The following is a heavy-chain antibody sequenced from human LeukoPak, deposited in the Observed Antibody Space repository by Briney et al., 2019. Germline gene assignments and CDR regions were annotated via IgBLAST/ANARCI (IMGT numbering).Heavy chain of an antibody. CDR3: ARDYPTYCSGGSCYSDAFDI. J-gene: IGHJ3*02. V-gene: IGHV4-4*07. CDR1: GGSISSYY. CDR2: IYTSGST. D-gene: IGHD2-15*01. Sequence: SETLSLTCTVSGGSISSYYWSWIRQPAGKGLEWIGRIYTSGSTNYNPSLNRRVTMSVDTSKNQFSLKLSSVTAADTAVYYCARDYPTYCSGGSCYSDAFDIWGQGTMVTVSS.